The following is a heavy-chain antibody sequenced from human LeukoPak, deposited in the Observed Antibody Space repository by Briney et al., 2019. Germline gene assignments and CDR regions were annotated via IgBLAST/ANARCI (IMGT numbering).Heavy chain of an antibody. CDR3: ARERGGADYYMDV. D-gene: IGHD3-16*01. Sequence: ASVKVSCKTSGYDFMSYGISWVRQAPAQGLEWMGWISGYNGETNYVQKFQGRVTMTIDKSTSTAYMELRSLRSDDTAVYFCARERGGADYYMDVWGKGTTVTVSS. V-gene: IGHV1-18*01. CDR2: ISGYNGET. CDR1: GYDFMSYG. J-gene: IGHJ6*03.